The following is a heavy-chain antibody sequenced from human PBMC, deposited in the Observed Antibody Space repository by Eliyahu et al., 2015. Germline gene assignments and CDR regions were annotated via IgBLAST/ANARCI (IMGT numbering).Heavy chain of an antibody. D-gene: IGHD3-10*01. V-gene: IGHV3-30*18. CDR1: GFTFSXFY. CDR3: AKPYYPGSGTYYYLLDH. Sequence: QVQLVESGGGVVQPGKSLRLSCAASGFTFSXFYMPWVRQTPGKGLEXVAVMSHDGNNRYYADSVKGRFTLSRDNLKNTVFLQMNRLRAEDTAVYYCAKPYYPGSGTYYYLLDHWGQGTQVTVSS. CDR2: MSHDGNNR. J-gene: IGHJ4*02.